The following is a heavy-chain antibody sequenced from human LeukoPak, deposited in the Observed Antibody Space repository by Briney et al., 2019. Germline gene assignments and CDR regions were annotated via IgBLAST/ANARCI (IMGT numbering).Heavy chain of an antibody. D-gene: IGHD3-3*01. V-gene: IGHV4-59*01. CDR3: ARGLRFLESLFEASWFDP. Sequence: SETLSLTCTVSGGSISSYYWSWIRQPPGKGLEWIGYIYYSGSTNYNPSLKSRVTISVDTPKNQFSLKLSSVTAADTAVYYCARGLRFLESLFEASWFDPWGQGTLVTVSS. J-gene: IGHJ5*02. CDR1: GGSISSYY. CDR2: IYYSGST.